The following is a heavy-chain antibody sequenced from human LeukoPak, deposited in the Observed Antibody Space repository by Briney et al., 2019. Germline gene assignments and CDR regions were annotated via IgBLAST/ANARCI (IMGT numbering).Heavy chain of an antibody. CDR1: GGSISSYY. CDR3: ARDRGGDRNFDY. J-gene: IGHJ4*02. Sequence: SETLSLTCTVSGGSISSYYWSWIRQSPGKGLEWIGYIYYSGRSNYNPSLKSQVSISVDTSKNQFSLKLSSVTAADTAVYYCARDRGGDRNFDYWGQGTLVTVSS. CDR2: IYYSGRS. D-gene: IGHD4-17*01. V-gene: IGHV4-59*01.